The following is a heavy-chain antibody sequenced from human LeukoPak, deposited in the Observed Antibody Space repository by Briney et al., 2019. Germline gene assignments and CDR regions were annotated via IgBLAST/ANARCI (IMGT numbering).Heavy chain of an antibody. V-gene: IGHV3-11*04. J-gene: IGHJ6*04. D-gene: IGHD3-10*02. CDR3: AELGITMIGGV. Sequence: GGSLRLSCAASGFTFSNHYMSWIRQAPGKGLVWVSYISSRSSNKYYADSVKGRFTISRDNAKNSLYLQMNSLRAEDTAVYYCAELGITMIGGVWGKGTTVTISS. CDR1: GFTFSNHY. CDR2: ISSRSSNK.